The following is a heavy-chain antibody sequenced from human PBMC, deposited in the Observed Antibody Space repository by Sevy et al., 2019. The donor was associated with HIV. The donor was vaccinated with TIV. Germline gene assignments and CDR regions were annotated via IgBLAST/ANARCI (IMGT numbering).Heavy chain of an antibody. Sequence: GGSLRLSCAASGFTFSSYGMHWVRQAPGKGLEWVAVISSDGSNKYYADSVKGRFTISRDNSKNTLYLQMNSLRAEDTAVYYCAKDRYYYDSSGYYYYFDYWGQGTLVTVSS. CDR3: AKDRYYYDSSGYYYYFDY. V-gene: IGHV3-30*18. CDR1: GFTFSSYG. J-gene: IGHJ4*02. D-gene: IGHD3-22*01. CDR2: ISSDGSNK.